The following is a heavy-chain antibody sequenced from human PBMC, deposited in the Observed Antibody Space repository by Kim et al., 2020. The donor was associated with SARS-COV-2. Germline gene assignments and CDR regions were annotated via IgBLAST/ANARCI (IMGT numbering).Heavy chain of an antibody. CDR3: ARVGVAARLWMHVGA. CDR1: GYTFTSYG. J-gene: IGHJ5*02. V-gene: IGHV1-18*01. Sequence: ASVKVSCKASGYTFTSYGISWVRQAPGQGLEWMGWISAYNGNTNYAQKLQGRVTMTTDTSTSTAYMELRSLRSDDTAVYYCARVGVAARLWMHVGAWGQGTLVTVSS. D-gene: IGHD6-6*01. CDR2: ISAYNGNT.